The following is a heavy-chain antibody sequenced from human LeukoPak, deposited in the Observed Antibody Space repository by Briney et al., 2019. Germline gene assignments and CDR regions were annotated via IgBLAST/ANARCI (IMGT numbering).Heavy chain of an antibody. CDR2: INHSGST. D-gene: IGHD3-10*01. V-gene: IGHV4-34*01. J-gene: IGHJ4*02. CDR1: GGSFSGYY. Sequence: PSETLSLICAVYGGSFSGYYWSWIRQPPGKGLEWIGEINHSGSTNYNPSLKSRVTISVDTSKNQFSLKLSSVTAADTAVYYCARGLQEYYYGSGSYYFLDYWGQGTLVTVSS. CDR3: ARGLQEYYYGSGSYYFLDY.